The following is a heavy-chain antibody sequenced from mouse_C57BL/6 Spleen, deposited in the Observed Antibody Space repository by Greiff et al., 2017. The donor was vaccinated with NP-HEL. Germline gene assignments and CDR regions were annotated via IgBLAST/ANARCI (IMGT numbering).Heavy chain of an antibody. V-gene: IGHV1-55*01. CDR1: GYTFTSYW. Sequence: VQLQQPGAELVKPGASVTMSCKASGYTFTSYWITWVKQRPGQGLEWIGDIYPGSGSTNYNEKFKSKATLTVDTSSSTAYMQLSSLTSEDSAVYYCARGSDYGSSPDYWGKGTTLTVSS. J-gene: IGHJ2*01. CDR2: IYPGSGST. CDR3: ARGSDYGSSPDY. D-gene: IGHD1-1*01.